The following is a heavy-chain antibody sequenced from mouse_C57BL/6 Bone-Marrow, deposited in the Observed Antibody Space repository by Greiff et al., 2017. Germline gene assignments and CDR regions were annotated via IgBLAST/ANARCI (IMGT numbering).Heavy chain of an antibody. V-gene: IGHV14-4*01. CDR1: GFNFTDDY. Sequence: EVQLLESGAELVMPGASVKLSCKASGFNFTDDYMHWVKQRPEQGLEWIGWIDPENGDTEYASKFQGKATITVDTSSNAAYLQLSSLTSEDTAVYYGTGIDYWGQGTVVTVSA. CDR3: TGIDY. CDR2: IDPENGDT. J-gene: IGHJ3*01.